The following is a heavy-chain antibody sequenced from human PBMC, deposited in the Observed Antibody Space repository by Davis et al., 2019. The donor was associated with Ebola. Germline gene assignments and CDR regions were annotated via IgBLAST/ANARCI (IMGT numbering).Heavy chain of an antibody. J-gene: IGHJ2*01. CDR2: ISWNSGGI. V-gene: IGHV3-9*01. CDR1: GFTFDEFA. D-gene: IGHD6-13*01. Sequence: SLKISCAASGFTFDEFAMHWVRQAPGKGLEWVSGISWNSGGIGYADSVKGRFTISRDNGKNSLYLQMNSLRAEDTALYYCAKVKVGYSSSWYHWYFDLWGRGTLVTVSS. CDR3: AKVKVGYSSSWYHWYFDL.